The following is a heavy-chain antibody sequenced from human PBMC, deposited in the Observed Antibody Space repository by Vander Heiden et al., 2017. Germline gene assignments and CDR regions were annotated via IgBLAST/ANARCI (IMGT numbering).Heavy chain of an antibody. Sequence: EVQLVESGGGWVQPGRSLRLSCAASGFTFDVHAMHWVRQAPGEGLEWVSGINWNSATIGYAYSVKGRFTISRDNAKNSLYLQMNSLRGEDTALYYCARDNSGYDTGDFDYWGQGTLGTVSS. CDR1: GFTFDVHA. CDR3: ARDNSGYDTGDFDY. J-gene: IGHJ4*02. V-gene: IGHV3-9*01. D-gene: IGHD5-12*01. CDR2: INWNSATI.